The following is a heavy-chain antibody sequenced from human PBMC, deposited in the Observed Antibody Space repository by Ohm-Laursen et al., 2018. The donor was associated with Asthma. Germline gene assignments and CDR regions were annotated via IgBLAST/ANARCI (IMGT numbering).Heavy chain of an antibody. J-gene: IGHJ3*02. CDR3: ARVVSGDNDAFDI. D-gene: IGHD4-17*01. V-gene: IGHV3-21*01. CDR1: GYTFSRYS. Sequence: SLRLSCAASGYTFSRYSIHWVRQIPGKGLEWVASISTASSFIYYADSVRGRFTTSRDNARNSLYLQMNSLRAEDTAVYYCARVVSGDNDAFDIWGQGTMVTVSS. CDR2: ISTASSFI.